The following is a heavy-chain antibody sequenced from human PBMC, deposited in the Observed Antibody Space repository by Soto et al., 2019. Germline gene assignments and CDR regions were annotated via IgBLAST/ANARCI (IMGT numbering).Heavy chain of an antibody. CDR3: AKDREAYCGGDCYSGYFDY. Sequence: GGSLRLSCAASGFTFSSYGMHWVRQAPGKGLEWVAVISYDGSNKYYADSVKGRFTISRDNSKNTLYLQMNSLRAEDTAVYYCAKDREAYCGGDCYSGYFDYWGQGTLVTVPQ. D-gene: IGHD2-21*02. V-gene: IGHV3-30*18. CDR2: ISYDGSNK. CDR1: GFTFSSYG. J-gene: IGHJ4*02.